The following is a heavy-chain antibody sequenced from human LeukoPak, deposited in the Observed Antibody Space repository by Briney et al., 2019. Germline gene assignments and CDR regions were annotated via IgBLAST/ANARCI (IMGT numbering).Heavy chain of an antibody. Sequence: SVKVSCKASGFTFTSSAMQWVRQARGQRLEWIGWIVVGSGNTNYAQKFQERVTITMDMSTSTAYMELSSLRSEDTAVYYCAALVYDSSGYAVGYWGQGTLVTVSS. CDR3: AALVYDSSGYAVGY. V-gene: IGHV1-58*02. CDR1: GFTFTSSA. J-gene: IGHJ4*02. CDR2: IVVGSGNT. D-gene: IGHD3-22*01.